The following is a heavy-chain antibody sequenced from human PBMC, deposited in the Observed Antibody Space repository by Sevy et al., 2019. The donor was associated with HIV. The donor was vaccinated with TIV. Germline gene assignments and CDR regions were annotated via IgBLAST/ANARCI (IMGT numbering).Heavy chain of an antibody. CDR1: GYIFTTYG. CDR3: ARATDPVIPMAHFEY. D-gene: IGHD3-16*02. J-gene: IGHJ4*02. Sequence: ASVKVSCKASGYIFTTYGISWVRQAPGQGLEWMGWIGAYNGNTNYAQNLQDRLTMTTDTSTGTAYMDLRSRTSDDTAVYYGARATDPVIPMAHFEYWGQGTLVAVSS. CDR2: IGAYNGNT. V-gene: IGHV1-18*01.